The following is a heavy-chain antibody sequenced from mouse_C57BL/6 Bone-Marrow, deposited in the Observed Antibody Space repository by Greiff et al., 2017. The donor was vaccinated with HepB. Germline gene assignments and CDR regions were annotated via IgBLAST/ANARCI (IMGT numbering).Heavy chain of an antibody. Sequence: QVQLKESGAELVRPGTSVKVSCKASGYAFTNYLIEWVKQRPGQGLEWIGVINPGSGGTNYNEKFKGKATLTADKSSSTAYMQLSSLTSEDSAVYFCARAAQAMNYFDYWGQGTTLTVSS. CDR1: GYAFTNYL. CDR2: INPGSGGT. V-gene: IGHV1-54*01. CDR3: ARAAQAMNYFDY. J-gene: IGHJ2*01. D-gene: IGHD3-2*02.